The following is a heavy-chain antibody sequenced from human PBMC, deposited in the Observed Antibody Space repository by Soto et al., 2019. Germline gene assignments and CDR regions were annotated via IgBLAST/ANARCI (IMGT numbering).Heavy chain of an antibody. J-gene: IGHJ3*02. CDR1: GYTFTGYY. Sequence: ASVKVSCKASGYTFTGYYMHWVRQAPGQGLEWMGWINPNSGGTNYAQKFQGWVTMTRDTSISTAYMELSRLRSDDTAVYYCARGYILGVPGRYNAFDIWGQGTMVPVSS. CDR3: ARGYILGVPGRYNAFDI. CDR2: INPNSGGT. D-gene: IGHD2-2*01. V-gene: IGHV1-2*04.